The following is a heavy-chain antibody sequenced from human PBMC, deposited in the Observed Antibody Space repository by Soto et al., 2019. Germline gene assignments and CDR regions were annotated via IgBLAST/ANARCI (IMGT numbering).Heavy chain of an antibody. CDR3: ARHGSY. J-gene: IGHJ4*02. V-gene: IGHV4-39*01. CDR2: IYFSGKT. Sequence: PSATLSLTCTVSGVSISRSSYYWVWVRQTPGKGLDWTGTIYFSGKTYYNPSLKSRLTISVDRSKNQFALNLTSVTAADTAVYYCARHGSYWGPGTLVTVSS. CDR1: GVSISRSSYY.